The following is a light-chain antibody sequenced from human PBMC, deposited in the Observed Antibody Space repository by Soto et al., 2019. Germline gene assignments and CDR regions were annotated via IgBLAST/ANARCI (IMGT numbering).Light chain of an antibody. V-gene: IGLV2-14*03. CDR3: SSYTTSNTRQIV. CDR2: DAS. CDR1: SSDVGGYNY. Sequence: QSVLTQPASVSGSPGQSITISCTGTSSDVGGYNYVSGYQHHPGKAPKLMIYDASNRPSGVSNRFSGSKSGNTASLTISGLQPEDEADYYCSSYTTSNTRQIVFGTGTKVTVL. J-gene: IGLJ1*01.